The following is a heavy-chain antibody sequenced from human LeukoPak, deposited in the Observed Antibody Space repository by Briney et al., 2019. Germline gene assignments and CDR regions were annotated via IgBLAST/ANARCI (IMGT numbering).Heavy chain of an antibody. J-gene: IGHJ4*02. Sequence: GGSLRPSCAASGFTFSSYWMHWVRQAPGKGLVWVSRINSDGSSTSYADSVKGRFTISRDNAKNTLYLQMNSLRAEDTAVYYCARDPSRYSSSWQFDYWGLGTLVTVSS. CDR2: INSDGSST. D-gene: IGHD6-13*01. CDR3: ARDPSRYSSSWQFDY. V-gene: IGHV3-74*01. CDR1: GFTFSSYW.